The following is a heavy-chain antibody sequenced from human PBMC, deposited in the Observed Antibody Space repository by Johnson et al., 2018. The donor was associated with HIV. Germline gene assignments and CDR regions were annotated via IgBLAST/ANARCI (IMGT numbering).Heavy chain of an antibody. V-gene: IGHV3-30*03. CDR1: GFTFSSYW. D-gene: IGHD1-26*01. CDR3: ARPLGVGATIGAFDI. J-gene: IGHJ3*02. CDR2: ISYDGSNK. Sequence: QVQLVESGGGVVQPGGSLRLSCAASGFTFSSYWMSWVRQAPGKGLEWVAVISYDGSNKYYADSVKGRFTISRDNSKNTLYLQMNSLRAEDTAVYYCARPLGVGATIGAFDIWGQGTMVTVSS.